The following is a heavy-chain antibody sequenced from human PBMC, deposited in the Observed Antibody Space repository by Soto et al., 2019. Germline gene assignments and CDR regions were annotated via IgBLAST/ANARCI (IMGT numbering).Heavy chain of an antibody. CDR1: GYSISSSNW. D-gene: IGHD1-26*01. J-gene: IGHJ4*02. CDR2: IYYSGTT. Sequence: SETLSLTCAVSGYSISSSNWWGWIRQPAWRGLEWIGYIYYSGTTYYNPSLKSRVTMSVDTSKNQFSLKLTSVTAVDTAVYYCARREIQGPIDYWGQGTLVTVSS. CDR3: ARREIQGPIDY. V-gene: IGHV4-28*01.